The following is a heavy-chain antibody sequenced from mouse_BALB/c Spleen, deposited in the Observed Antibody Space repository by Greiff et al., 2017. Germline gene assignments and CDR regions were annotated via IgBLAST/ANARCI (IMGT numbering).Heavy chain of an antibody. J-gene: IGHJ3*01. D-gene: IGHD2-1*01. Sequence: SGPELVKPGALVKISCKASGYTFTSYDINWVKQRPGQGLEWIGWIYPGDGSTKYNEKFKGKATLTADKSSSTAYMQLSSLTSENSAVYFCARSRGNYWFAYWGQGTLVTVSA. CDR3: ARSRGNYWFAY. CDR2: IYPGDGST. CDR1: GYTFTSYD. V-gene: IGHV1S33*01.